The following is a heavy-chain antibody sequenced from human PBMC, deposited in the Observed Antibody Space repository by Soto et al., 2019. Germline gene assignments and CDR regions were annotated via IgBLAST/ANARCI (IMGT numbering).Heavy chain of an antibody. J-gene: IGHJ3*02. Sequence: QVQLVESGGGVVQPGRSLRLSCAASGFSFSVYFIHWVRQAPGKGLEWVADISHDGNQKDYADSVKGRITISRDNSKSTVYLQMNSLRVEDTAVYYWVRGPEHGAFDIWGKGTMITVSS. CDR1: GFSFSVYF. CDR3: VRGPEHGAFDI. V-gene: IGHV3-30-3*01. CDR2: ISHDGNQK.